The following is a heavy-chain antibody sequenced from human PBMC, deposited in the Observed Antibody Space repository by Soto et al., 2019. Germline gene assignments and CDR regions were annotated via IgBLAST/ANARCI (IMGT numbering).Heavy chain of an antibody. CDR1: GGSISSYY. V-gene: IGHV4-59*08. CDR2: IYYSGST. CDR3: ARHMRYQLLSYFDY. Sequence: SETLSLTCTVSGGSISSYYWSWIRQPPGKRLEWIGYIYYSGSTNYNPSLKSRVTISVDKSKNQFSLKLSSVTAADTVVYYCARHMRYQLLSYFDYWGQGTLVTVSS. D-gene: IGHD2-2*01. J-gene: IGHJ4*02.